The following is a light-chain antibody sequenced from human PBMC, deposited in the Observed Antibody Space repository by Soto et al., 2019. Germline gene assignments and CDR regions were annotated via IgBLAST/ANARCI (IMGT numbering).Light chain of an antibody. CDR3: QQRSTWPPFS. CDR1: QSIGSY. CDR2: DAS. V-gene: IGKV3-11*01. Sequence: DIVLTQSPATLSLSLGERATLSCRASQSIGSYLAWYQHKLGQPPRLLIYDASNRATGIPVRFSGSGSGTDFTLTISSLEPEDFAVYYCQQRSTWPPFSFGPGTKVDI. J-gene: IGKJ3*01.